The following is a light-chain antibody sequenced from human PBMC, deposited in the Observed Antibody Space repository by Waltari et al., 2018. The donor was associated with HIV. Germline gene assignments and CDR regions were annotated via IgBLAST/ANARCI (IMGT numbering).Light chain of an antibody. CDR1: TSNIGTNT. CDR2: INN. J-gene: IGLJ2*01. Sequence: QSVLTQPSSASGTPGQRVTIYCSGSTSNIGTNTVSWYQQLPGTAPKLLIYINNQRPSGVPDRFSGSKSGTSASLAISGLQSEDEADYYCAVWDDSLNGVLFGGGTKLTVL. CDR3: AVWDDSLNGVL. V-gene: IGLV1-44*01.